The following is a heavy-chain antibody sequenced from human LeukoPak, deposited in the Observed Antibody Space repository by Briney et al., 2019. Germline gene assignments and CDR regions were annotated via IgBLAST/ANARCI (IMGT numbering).Heavy chain of an antibody. D-gene: IGHD1-26*01. V-gene: IGHV3-23*01. Sequence: GGSLRLSCAASGFTFSSYAMSWVRQAPGKGLEWVSAISGSTGRTYYADSVKGRFTISRDKSKNTLYLQMNSLRAEDTAVYYCAKGDTTWELPHDYWGQGTLVTVSS. CDR1: GFTFSSYA. CDR3: AKGDTTWELPHDY. J-gene: IGHJ4*02. CDR2: ISGSTGRT.